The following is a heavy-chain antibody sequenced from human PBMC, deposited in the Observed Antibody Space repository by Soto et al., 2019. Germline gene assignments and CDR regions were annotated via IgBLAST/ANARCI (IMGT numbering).Heavy chain of an antibody. Sequence: GAVKVSCNACGYSLSGCYFCCVPRAPGQGLEWMGWINPNTGDTNYAQKFQGRVTLNRDTSSSTAYMELSRLRSDDSAVYYCARDVGISALRYYAMDVWGQGTTVTVSS. J-gene: IGHJ6*02. CDR3: ARDVGISALRYYAMDV. CDR2: INPNTGDT. CDR1: GYSLSGCY. V-gene: IGHV1-2*02. D-gene: IGHD6-13*01.